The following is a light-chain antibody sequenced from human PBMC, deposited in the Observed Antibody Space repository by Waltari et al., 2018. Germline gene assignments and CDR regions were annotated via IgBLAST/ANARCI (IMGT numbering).Light chain of an antibody. CDR3: LSYTTINTWV. V-gene: IGLV2-14*01. J-gene: IGLJ3*02. CDR2: EDT. CDR1: SGDIGSFHR. Sequence: QSALTQPASVSGSPGQSLPISCSGTSGDIGSFHRVSWYQQFAGKAPRLLIYEDTLRPSEISDRFSGAKSGDTASLTISGLQAEDEADYFCLSYTTINTWVFGGGTKVTVL.